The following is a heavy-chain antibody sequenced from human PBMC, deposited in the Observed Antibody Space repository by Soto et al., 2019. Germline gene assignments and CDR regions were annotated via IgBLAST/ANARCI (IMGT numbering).Heavy chain of an antibody. CDR1: GGTFSSYA. D-gene: IGHD6-13*01. V-gene: IGHV1-69*06. CDR2: IIPIFGTA. Sequence: ASVKVSCKASGGTFSSYAISWVRQAPGQGLEWMGGIIPIFGTANYAQKFQGRVTITADKSTSTAYMELSSLRSEDTAVYYCARGGGYSSSWFPPSAFDIWGQGTMVTVSS. CDR3: ARGGGYSSSWFPPSAFDI. J-gene: IGHJ3*02.